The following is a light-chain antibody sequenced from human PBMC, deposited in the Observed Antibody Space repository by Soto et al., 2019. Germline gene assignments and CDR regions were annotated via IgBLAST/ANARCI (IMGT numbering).Light chain of an antibody. V-gene: IGKV3-11*01. J-gene: IGKJ3*01. CDR3: QQRSNWPPIVT. Sequence: EIVLTQSPATLSLSPGERATLSCRASQSVSSYLAWYQQKPGQAPRLLIYDASNKATGIPARFSGSGSGTDFTLTISSLEPEDFAVYYCQQRSNWPPIVTVGPGTKVDI. CDR1: QSVSSY. CDR2: DAS.